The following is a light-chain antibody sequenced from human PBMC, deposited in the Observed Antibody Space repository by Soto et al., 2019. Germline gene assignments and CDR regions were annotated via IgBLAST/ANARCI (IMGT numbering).Light chain of an antibody. Sequence: EIGMTQSPATLSVSPGERVTLSCRASQSVSSNLAWYQQKSGQAPRLLIYGASTRATGIPGRFSGSGSGTEFTLTISSLQSEDFAIYYCQQYNKWPPVTFGQGTRLE. CDR2: GAS. V-gene: IGKV3-15*01. CDR1: QSVSSN. J-gene: IGKJ5*01. CDR3: QQYNKWPPVT.